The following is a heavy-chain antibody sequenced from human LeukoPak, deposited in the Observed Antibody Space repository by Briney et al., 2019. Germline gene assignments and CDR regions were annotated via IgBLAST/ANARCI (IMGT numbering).Heavy chain of an antibody. CDR3: ARAGTTIVTAIFDY. D-gene: IGHD5-12*01. CDR2: IYNSGST. CDR1: GGSLSSYY. Sequence: SETLSLTCTVSGGSLSSYYWSWIRQPPGKGLEWIGYIYNSGSTNYNPSLKSRVAISVDTSKNQFSLKVSSVTAADTAVYHCARAGTTIVTAIFDYWGQGTLVTVSS. J-gene: IGHJ4*02. V-gene: IGHV4-59*01.